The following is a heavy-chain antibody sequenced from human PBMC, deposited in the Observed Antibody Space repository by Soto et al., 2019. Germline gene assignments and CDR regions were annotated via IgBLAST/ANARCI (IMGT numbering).Heavy chain of an antibody. CDR2: ISGSGDST. D-gene: IGHD6-13*01. CDR3: AKDRDGAAAGPTKFGGVDV. CDR1: GFTFSSYA. V-gene: IGHV3-23*01. Sequence: EVQLLESGGGLVQPGGSLRLSCAASGFTFSSYAMSWVRQAPGKGLEWVSVISGSGDSTYYADSVRGRFTISRDNSKNTLYLQMNSLRAEDTAVYYCAKDRDGAAAGPTKFGGVDVWGQGTTVTVSS. J-gene: IGHJ6*02.